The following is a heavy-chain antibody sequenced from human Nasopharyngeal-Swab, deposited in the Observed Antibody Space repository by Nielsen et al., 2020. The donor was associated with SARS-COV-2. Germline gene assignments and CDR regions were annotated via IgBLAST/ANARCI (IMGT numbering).Heavy chain of an antibody. V-gene: IGHV1-69*04. CDR1: GGTFSSYA. D-gene: IGHD3-16*02. J-gene: IGHJ4*02. CDR2: IIPILGIA. CDR3: AREGGPYDYVWGSYRYTGEDTLLDY. Sequence: SVKVSCKASGGTFSSYAISWVRQAPGQGLEWMGRIIPILGIANYAQKFQGRVTINADKSTSTAYMELSSLRSEDTAVYYCAREGGPYDYVWGSYRYTGEDTLLDYWGQGTLVTVSS.